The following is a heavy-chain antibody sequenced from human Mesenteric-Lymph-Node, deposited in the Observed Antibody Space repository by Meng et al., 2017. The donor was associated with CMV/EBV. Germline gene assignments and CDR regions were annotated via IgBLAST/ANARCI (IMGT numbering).Heavy chain of an antibody. Sequence: GGSLRLSCAASGFIFNSYWMSWVRQAPGKGLEWVANIKSDGSEKYYVDSLMGRFIISRDNAQNSLYLQMNSLSAEDTAVYYCAKGVGANDYWGQGTLVTVSS. J-gene: IGHJ4*02. V-gene: IGHV3-7*01. CDR1: GFIFNSYW. CDR3: AKGVGANDY. D-gene: IGHD1-26*01. CDR2: IKSDGSEK.